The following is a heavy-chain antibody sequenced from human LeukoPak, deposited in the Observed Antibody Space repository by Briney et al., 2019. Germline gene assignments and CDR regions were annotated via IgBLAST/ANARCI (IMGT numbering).Heavy chain of an antibody. Sequence: GGSLRLSCAASGFTFDDYAMHWVRQAPGKGLEWVSGISWNSGSIGYADSVKGRFTISRDNAKNSLYLQMNSLRAEDTAVYYCARDLSPNCGGDCYSDYWGQGTLVTVSS. J-gene: IGHJ4*02. D-gene: IGHD2-21*02. CDR3: ARDLSPNCGGDCYSDY. CDR1: GFTFDDYA. V-gene: IGHV3-9*01. CDR2: ISWNSGSI.